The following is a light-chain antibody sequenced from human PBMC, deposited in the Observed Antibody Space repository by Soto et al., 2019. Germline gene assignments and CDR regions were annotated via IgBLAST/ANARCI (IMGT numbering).Light chain of an antibody. Sequence: QSALTQPRSVSGSPGQSVTISCTGTSSDVGRYNYVSWHQQHPGKAPKLMLFDVSKRPSGVPDRFSGSKSGNTASLAISGLQAEDEADYYCCSYAGSSTLFGGGTKLTVL. CDR3: CSYAGSSTL. CDR2: DVS. V-gene: IGLV2-11*01. J-gene: IGLJ2*01. CDR1: SSDVGRYNY.